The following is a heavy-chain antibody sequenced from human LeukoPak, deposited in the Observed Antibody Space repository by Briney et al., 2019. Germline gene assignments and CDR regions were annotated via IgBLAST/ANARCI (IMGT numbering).Heavy chain of an antibody. CDR3: AIETYCTNTSCPIGDHFDY. J-gene: IGHJ4*02. CDR1: GFTFSSYA. Sequence: GGSLRLSCAASGFTFSSYAMSWVRRIPGKGLEWVSGINGNGGSTNYADSVKGRFTISRDNSKNTLYLQMNSLRAEDTTVYYCAIETYCTNTSCPIGDHFDYWGQGTLVTVSS. V-gene: IGHV3-23*01. CDR2: INGNGGST. D-gene: IGHD2-2*01.